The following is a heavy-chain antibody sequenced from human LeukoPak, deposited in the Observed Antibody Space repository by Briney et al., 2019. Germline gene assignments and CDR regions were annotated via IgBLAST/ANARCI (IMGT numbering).Heavy chain of an antibody. J-gene: IGHJ4*02. V-gene: IGHV4-59*01. CDR1: GGSISSYY. Sequence: PSETLSLTCTVSGGSISSYYWSWIRQPPGKGLEWIGFIYYSGSTNYNPSLKSRVTISVDTSKNQFSLNLSSVTAADTAVYYCARLDDSSGYYGWYFDYWGQGTLVTVSS. D-gene: IGHD3-22*01. CDR2: IYYSGST. CDR3: ARLDDSSGYYGWYFDY.